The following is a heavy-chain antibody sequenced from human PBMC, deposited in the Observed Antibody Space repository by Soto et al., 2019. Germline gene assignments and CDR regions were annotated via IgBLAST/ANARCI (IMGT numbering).Heavy chain of an antibody. D-gene: IGHD2-2*02. CDR3: ARDSVVPAAIRGVNWFDP. J-gene: IGHJ5*02. Sequence: GGSLRLSCVASGFTFSSYSMNWVRQAPGKGLEWVSSISSSSSYIYYADSVKDRFTISRDNAKNSLYLQMNSLRAEDTAVYYCARDSVVPAAIRGVNWFDPWGQGTLVNVSS. CDR2: ISSSSSYI. V-gene: IGHV3-21*01. CDR1: GFTFSSYS.